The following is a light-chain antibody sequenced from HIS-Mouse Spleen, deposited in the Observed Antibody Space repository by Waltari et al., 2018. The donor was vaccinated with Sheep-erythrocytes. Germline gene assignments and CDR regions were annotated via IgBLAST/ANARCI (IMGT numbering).Light chain of an antibody. V-gene: IGLV2-11*01. J-gene: IGLJ1*01. Sequence: QSALTQPRSVSGYPGQSVTISCTGTSSDVGGYNYVSWYQQHPGKAPKLRIYDGSKRPSGVPDRCSVSKSGNTASLTISGLQAEDEADYYCCSYAGSYNHVFATGTKVTVL. CDR1: SSDVGGYNY. CDR3: CSYAGSYNHV. CDR2: DGS.